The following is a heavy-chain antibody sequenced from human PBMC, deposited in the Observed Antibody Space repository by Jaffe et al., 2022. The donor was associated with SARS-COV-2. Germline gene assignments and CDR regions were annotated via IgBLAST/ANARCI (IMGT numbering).Heavy chain of an antibody. D-gene: IGHD6-19*01. Sequence: QVQLVQSGAEVKKPGSSVKVSCKASGGTFSSYAISWVRQAPGQGLEWMGGIIPIFGTANYAQKFQGRVTITADESTSTAYMELSSLRSEDTAVYYCASLMAGTAHPIIEEGGWLRYYYYGMDVWGQGTTVTVSS. J-gene: IGHJ6*02. CDR1: GGTFSSYA. CDR3: ASLMAGTAHPIIEEGGWLRYYYYGMDV. CDR2: IIPIFGTA. V-gene: IGHV1-69*01.